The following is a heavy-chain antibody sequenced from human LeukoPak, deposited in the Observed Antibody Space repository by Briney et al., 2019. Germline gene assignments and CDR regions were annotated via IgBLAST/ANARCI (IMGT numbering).Heavy chain of an antibody. V-gene: IGHV3-30*02. CDR1: GFTFSSSG. Sequence: PGGSLRLSCAASGFTFSSSGMHWVRQAPGRGLEWVAFIRYDATTKYYAHSVRGRFTISRDNSKNTLYLQMNSLRAEDTAVYYCARDTEHLDYWGQGTLVTVSS. D-gene: IGHD1-26*01. CDR3: ARDTEHLDY. CDR2: IRYDATTK. J-gene: IGHJ4*02.